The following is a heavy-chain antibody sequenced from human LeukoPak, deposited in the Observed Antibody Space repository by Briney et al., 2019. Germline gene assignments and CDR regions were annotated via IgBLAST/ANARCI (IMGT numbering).Heavy chain of an antibody. Sequence: GASVKVSCKASGYTFTGYYMHWVRQASGKGLEWVGRIRSKTNSYATSYAASVKGRFALSRDDSKNTAYLQMNSLKTEDTAVYYCTRYNVGFESWGQGTLVTVSS. CDR1: GYTFTGYY. V-gene: IGHV3-73*01. CDR2: IRSKTNSYAT. J-gene: IGHJ4*02. D-gene: IGHD1-1*01. CDR3: TRYNVGFES.